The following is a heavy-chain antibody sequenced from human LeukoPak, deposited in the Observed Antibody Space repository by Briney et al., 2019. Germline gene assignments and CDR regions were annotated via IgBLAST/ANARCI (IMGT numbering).Heavy chain of an antibody. CDR3: ASLARSSSWYYLDY. V-gene: IGHV1-2*02. CDR1: GYTFTVYY. J-gene: IGHJ4*02. CDR2: INPNSGGT. Sequence: ASVKVSCKASGYTFTVYYMHWVRQASGQGLEWMGWINPNSGGTNFAQRFQGRVTMTRDTSISTAYMELSRLRSDDTAVYYCASLARSSSWYYLDYWGQGTLVTVSS. D-gene: IGHD6-13*01.